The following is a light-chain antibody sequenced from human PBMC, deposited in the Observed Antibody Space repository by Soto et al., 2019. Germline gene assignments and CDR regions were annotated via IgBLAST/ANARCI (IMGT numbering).Light chain of an antibody. CDR1: QGISNY. CDR3: QKYNSAPWT. J-gene: IGKJ1*01. Sequence: DLQMTQSPSSLSASVGDRVTITCLASQGISNYLAWYQQKPGKVPKLLIYAASTLQSGVPSRFSGSGSGTDFTRTISSLQPEDVATYYCQKYNSAPWTFGQGTKVEIK. CDR2: AAS. V-gene: IGKV1-27*01.